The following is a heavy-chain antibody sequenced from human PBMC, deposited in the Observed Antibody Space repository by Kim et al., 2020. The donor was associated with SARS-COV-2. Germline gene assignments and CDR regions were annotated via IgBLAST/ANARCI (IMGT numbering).Heavy chain of an antibody. CDR2: TTRDGDGS. Sequence: GGSLRLSCSASGFTFSDYAIHWVRRTPGMGLQYVSATTRDGDGSFYADSVKDRFTIFRYNSKNTLFLQMSGLRIEDTAIYYCVRYGRSYGAVHWGQGTLVSVS. CDR3: VRYGRSYGAVH. CDR1: GFTFSDYA. V-gene: IGHV3-64D*06. J-gene: IGHJ4*02. D-gene: IGHD3-16*01.